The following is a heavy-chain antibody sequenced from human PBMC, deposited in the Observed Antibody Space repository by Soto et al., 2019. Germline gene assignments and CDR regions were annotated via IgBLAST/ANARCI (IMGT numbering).Heavy chain of an antibody. J-gene: IGHJ5*02. CDR2: IYYSGST. D-gene: IGHD2-15*01. Sequence: QLQLQESGPGLVKPSETLSLTCTVSGGSISSSSYYWGWIRQPPGKGLEWIGSIYYSGSTYYNPSLKSRPPIPVDTAKIQLSLTLSSVAAAARVVYSWASPPPVAGLAPGWFPPWGQGPLVPLSS. CDR3: ASPPPVAGLAPGWFPP. V-gene: IGHV4-39*01. CDR1: GGSISSSSYY.